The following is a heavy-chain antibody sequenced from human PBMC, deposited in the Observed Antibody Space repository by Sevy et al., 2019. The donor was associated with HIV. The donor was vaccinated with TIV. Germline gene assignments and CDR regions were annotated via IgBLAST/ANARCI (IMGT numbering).Heavy chain of an antibody. V-gene: IGHV3-21*01. D-gene: IGHD3-3*01. J-gene: IGHJ6*02. CDR1: GFTFSSYS. CDR3: ARGYGNGSYYDFWSGYLGYYYYGMDV. Sequence: GGSLRLSCAASGFTFSSYSMNWVRQAPGKGLEWVSSISSSSSYIYYADSVKGRLTISRDNAKNSLYLQMNSLRAEDTAVYYCARGYGNGSYYDFWSGYLGYYYYGMDVWGQGTTVTVSS. CDR2: ISSSSSYI.